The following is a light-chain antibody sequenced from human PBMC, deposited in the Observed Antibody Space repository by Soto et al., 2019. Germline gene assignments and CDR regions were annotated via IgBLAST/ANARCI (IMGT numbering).Light chain of an antibody. Sequence: QSALTQPAPVSGSPGQSITISCTGTSSDVGSYDLVSWYQQRPGRAPRLMIFEVAKRPSGISTRFSGSKSGNTASLTISGLQAVDEADYFCCSYTSTNTLVFGGGTKLTVL. CDR3: CSYTSTNTLV. CDR1: SSDVGSYDL. CDR2: EVA. J-gene: IGLJ2*01. V-gene: IGLV2-23*02.